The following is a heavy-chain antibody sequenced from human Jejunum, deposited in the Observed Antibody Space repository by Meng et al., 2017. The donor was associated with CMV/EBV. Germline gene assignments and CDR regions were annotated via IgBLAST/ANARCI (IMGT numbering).Heavy chain of an antibody. D-gene: IGHD3-16*01. CDR2: SSPNRGAT. Sequence: QGGRQVPGQGPEWMGWSSPNRGATYDAQKLQDRGTMTRDTSINTAYMERSRWRSDDTAVYFCADQIHIVGGRPDYWGQGTRGTVSS. J-gene: IGHJ4*02. CDR3: ADQIHIVGGRPDY. V-gene: IGHV1-2*02.